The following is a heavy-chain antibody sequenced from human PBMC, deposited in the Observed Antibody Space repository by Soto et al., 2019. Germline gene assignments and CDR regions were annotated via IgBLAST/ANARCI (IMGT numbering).Heavy chain of an antibody. D-gene: IGHD6-19*01. J-gene: IGHJ3*02. Sequence: HPVGSLRLSCAASGFTLSSYGMHWVRQAPGKGLEWVALISLDGSKEYYADSVKGRFPISRDNSKNTLYLQMNSLRGEDTAVYYCAKDRAVAGRSGAFDIWGQGTMVTVSS. V-gene: IGHV3-30*18. CDR1: GFTLSSYG. CDR3: AKDRAVAGRSGAFDI. CDR2: ISLDGSKE.